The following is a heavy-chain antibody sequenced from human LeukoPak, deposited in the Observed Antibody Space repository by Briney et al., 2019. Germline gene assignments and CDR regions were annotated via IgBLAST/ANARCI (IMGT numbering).Heavy chain of an antibody. J-gene: IGHJ5*02. D-gene: IGHD1-1*01. V-gene: IGHV1-18*01. Sequence: ASVKVSCKASGYTFTGNGISWVRQAPGQGLEWMGWISGYNGNTKYAQNFQGRVPMTTDTSTSTAYMELRSLRSDDTAVYYCARGLWKDTFDPWGQGTLVTVSS. CDR2: ISGYNGNT. CDR1: GYTFTGNG. CDR3: ARGLWKDTFDP.